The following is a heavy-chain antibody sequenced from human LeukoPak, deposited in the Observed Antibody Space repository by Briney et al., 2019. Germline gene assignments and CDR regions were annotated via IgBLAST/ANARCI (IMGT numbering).Heavy chain of an antibody. CDR1: GFTFNNYS. CDR3: AKDRYCSGGSCEFYYVDV. CDR2: TSYDGSNT. V-gene: IGHV3-30*04. J-gene: IGHJ6*03. Sequence: GGSLRLSCAASGFTFNNYSIHWVRQAPGTGLEWVAVTSYDGSNTYYADSVKGRFTISRDSSKNTLYMQMNSLRAEDTAVYYCAKDRYCSGGSCEFYYVDVWGKGTTVTISS. D-gene: IGHD2-15*01.